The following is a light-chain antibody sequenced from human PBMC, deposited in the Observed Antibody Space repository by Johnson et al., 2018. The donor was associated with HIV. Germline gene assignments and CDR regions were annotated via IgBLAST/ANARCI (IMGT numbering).Light chain of an antibody. CDR1: SSNIGNNY. V-gene: IGLV1-51*01. CDR2: DNN. J-gene: IGLJ1*01. Sequence: QSMLTQPPSVSAAPGQKVTISCSGSSSNIGNNYVSWYQQLPGTAPKLLIYDNNKRPSGIPDRFSGSKSGTSATLGITGLQTGDEADYYCATWDSSLTTGGVFGAGTKVTVL. CDR3: ATWDSSLTTGGV.